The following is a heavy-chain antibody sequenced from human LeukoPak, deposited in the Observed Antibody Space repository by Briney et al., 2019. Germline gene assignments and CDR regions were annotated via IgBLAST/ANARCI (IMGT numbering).Heavy chain of an antibody. CDR2: ISSSSSYI. D-gene: IGHD3-9*01. J-gene: IGHJ2*01. CDR1: AFTFSSYS. V-gene: IGHV3-21*01. Sequence: GGSLRLSCAASAFTFSSYSMNWVRQAPGKGLEWVSSISSSSSYIYYADSVKGRFTISRDNAKNSLYLQMNRLRAEDTAVYYCARDAELRYFDWLFPPRYFDLWGRGTLVTVSS. CDR3: ARDAELRYFDWLFPPRYFDL.